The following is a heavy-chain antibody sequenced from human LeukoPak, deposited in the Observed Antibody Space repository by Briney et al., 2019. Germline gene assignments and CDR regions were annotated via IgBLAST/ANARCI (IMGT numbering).Heavy chain of an antibody. CDR1: GYSFTRYW. V-gene: IGHV5-51*01. Sequence: GESLKISCKGSGYSFTRYWIGWVRQMPGKDLEWMGIIYPGDSDIRYSPSFQGQVTISVDKSISTAYLQWSSLKASDTAMYYCARRDGSALYYFDYWGQGTLVTVSS. CDR3: ARRDGSALYYFDY. J-gene: IGHJ4*02. CDR2: IYPGDSDI. D-gene: IGHD3-10*01.